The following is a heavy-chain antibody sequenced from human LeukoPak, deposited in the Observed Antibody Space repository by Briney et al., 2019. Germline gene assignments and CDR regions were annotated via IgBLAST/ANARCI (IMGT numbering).Heavy chain of an antibody. CDR3: ARLLGPAASVNWFDP. CDR2: INPNSGGT. J-gene: IGHJ5*02. D-gene: IGHD2-2*01. CDR1: GYTFTGYY. V-gene: IGHV1-2*02. Sequence: ASVKVSCKASGYTFTGYYMHWVRQAPGQGLERMGWINPNSGGTNYAQKFQGRVTMTRDTSISTAYMELSRLRSDDTAVYYCARLLGPAASVNWFDPWGQGTLVTVSS.